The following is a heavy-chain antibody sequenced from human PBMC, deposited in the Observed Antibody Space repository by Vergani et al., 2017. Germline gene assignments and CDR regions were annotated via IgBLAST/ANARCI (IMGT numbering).Heavy chain of an antibody. CDR1: GFSLSTSGMC. D-gene: IGHD5-24*01. CDR3: ARIRREDGYNYWFDP. V-gene: IGHV2-70*15. CDR2: IDWDDDK. J-gene: IGHJ5*02. Sequence: QVTLRESGPALVKPTQTLTLTCTFSGFSLSTSGMCVSWIRQPPGKALEWLARIDWDDDKYYSTSLKTRLTISKDTSKNQVVLTMTNMDPVDTATYYCARIRREDGYNYWFDPWGQGTLVTVSS.